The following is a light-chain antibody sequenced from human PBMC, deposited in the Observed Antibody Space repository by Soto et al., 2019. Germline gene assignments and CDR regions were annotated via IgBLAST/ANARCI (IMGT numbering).Light chain of an antibody. CDR3: TSYTSSNTLLYV. V-gene: IGLV2-14*01. Sequence: QSVLTQPASVSGSPGQSITISCTGTSSDVGTYNFVSWYQQLPGKAPKLLIYEVSNRPSGISDRFSGSKSDNTASLTISGLQADDEADYYCTSYTSSNTLLYVFGTGTKLTVL. CDR1: SSDVGTYNF. CDR2: EVS. J-gene: IGLJ1*01.